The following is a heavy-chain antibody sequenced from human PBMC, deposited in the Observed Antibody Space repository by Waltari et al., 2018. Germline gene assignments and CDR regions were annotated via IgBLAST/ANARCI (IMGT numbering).Heavy chain of an antibody. J-gene: IGHJ4*02. CDR3: ARGWQSIDY. CDR1: GFTFNSYW. V-gene: IGHV3-74*01. CDR2: ISTDGSST. Sequence: EVQLVESGGGLVQPGGSLRLSCAAAGFTFNSYWMHWGRQAPGKGLVWVSRISTDGSSTDYADSVKGRFTISRDNAKNTLYLQLNSLRAEDTAVYYCARGWQSIDYWGQGTLVTVSS.